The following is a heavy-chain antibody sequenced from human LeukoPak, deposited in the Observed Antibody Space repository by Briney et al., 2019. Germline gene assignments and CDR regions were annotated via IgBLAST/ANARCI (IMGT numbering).Heavy chain of an antibody. CDR1: GFTFSSYG. Sequence: GGSLRLSCAASGFTFSSYGMHWVRQAPGKGLEWVAVISYDGSNKYYADSVKGRFTISRDNSKNTLYLQMNSLRAEDTAVYYCAKDPGKFWSGHDYWGQGTLVTVSS. CDR3: AKDPGKFWSGHDY. D-gene: IGHD3-3*01. J-gene: IGHJ4*02. CDR2: ISYDGSNK. V-gene: IGHV3-30*18.